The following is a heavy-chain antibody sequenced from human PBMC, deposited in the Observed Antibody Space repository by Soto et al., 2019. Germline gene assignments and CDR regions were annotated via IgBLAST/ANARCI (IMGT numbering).Heavy chain of an antibody. D-gene: IGHD2-15*01. CDR3: VNDLTGISHCGNDFDF. CDR1: GFTFDDYA. J-gene: IGHJ4*02. CDR2: ISGDGGST. V-gene: IGHV3-43*02. Sequence: GGSLRLSCAASGFTFDDYAMHWVRQAPGKGLEWVSLISGDGGSTYYADTVKGRFTISRDNSKNSLYLQMNSLRTEAASLYSCVNDLTGISHCGNDFDFWGQGTLVTVSS.